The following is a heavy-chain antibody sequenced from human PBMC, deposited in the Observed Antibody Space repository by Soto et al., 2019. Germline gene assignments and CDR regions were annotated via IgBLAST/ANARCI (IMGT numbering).Heavy chain of an antibody. Sequence: EVQLVESGGGLVQPGGSLRLSCAASGFTFSSYSMNWVRQAPGKGLEWVSYISSTSTTIYYADSVKGRVTISRDNAKNSIYLQMNSLRDEDSAVYYCASAPPPGNYLNKGFDYWGQGTLVTVSS. D-gene: IGHD1-7*01. CDR2: ISSTSTTI. CDR1: GFTFSSYS. CDR3: ASAPPPGNYLNKGFDY. V-gene: IGHV3-48*02. J-gene: IGHJ4*02.